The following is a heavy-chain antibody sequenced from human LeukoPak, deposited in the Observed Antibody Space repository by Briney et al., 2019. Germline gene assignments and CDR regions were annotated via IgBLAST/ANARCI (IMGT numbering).Heavy chain of an antibody. CDR1: GFTFSNAW. CDR2: IKSKTDGGTT. J-gene: IGHJ4*02. V-gene: IGHV3-15*01. D-gene: IGHD5-18*01. Sequence: PGGSLRLSCAASGFTFSNAWMSWVRQAPGKGLEWVGRIKSKTDGGTTDYAAPVKGRFTISRDDSKNTLYLQMNSLKTEDTAVYYCTTRYIYGYYDFDYWGQGTLVTVSS. CDR3: TTRYIYGYYDFDY.